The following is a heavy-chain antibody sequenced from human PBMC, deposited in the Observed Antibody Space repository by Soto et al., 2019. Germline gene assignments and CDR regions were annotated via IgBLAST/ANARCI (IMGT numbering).Heavy chain of an antibody. J-gene: IGHJ6*02. Sequence: EVQLVESGGGLVQPGRSLRLSCAASGFTFDDYAMHWVRQAPGKGLEWVSGISWNSGSIGYADSVKGRFTISRDNAKNSLYMQMNSLRAEDTALYYCAKDIGGTIFGHGMDVWGQGTTVTVSS. CDR1: GFTFDDYA. CDR3: AKDIGGTIFGHGMDV. V-gene: IGHV3-9*01. CDR2: ISWNSGSI. D-gene: IGHD3-3*01.